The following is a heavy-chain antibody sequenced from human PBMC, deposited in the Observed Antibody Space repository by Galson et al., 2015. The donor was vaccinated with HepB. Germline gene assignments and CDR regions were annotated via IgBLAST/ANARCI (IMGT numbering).Heavy chain of an antibody. V-gene: IGHV3-30*04. D-gene: IGHD3-16*01. CDR1: GFTFRSYA. CDR2: ISKDGSNK. J-gene: IGHJ4*02. Sequence: SLRLSCAASGFTFRSYAMHWVRQAPGKGLEWVAVISKDGSNKFYADSVKGRFTISRDNSKNTLDLQMNSLRAEDTAVYYCARDGLKEGYYFDYWGQGTLVTVSS. CDR3: ARDGLKEGYYFDY.